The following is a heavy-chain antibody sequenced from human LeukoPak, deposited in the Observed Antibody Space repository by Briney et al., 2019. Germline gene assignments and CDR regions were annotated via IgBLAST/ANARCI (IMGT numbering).Heavy chain of an antibody. CDR1: GYTFTGYY. D-gene: IGHD1-1*01. Sequence: ASVKVSCKASGYTFTGYYMHWVRQAPGQGLEWMGWINPNSGGTNYAQKFQGWVTMTRDTSISTAYMELSRLRSDDTAVYYCARAGVGTTGPTDLFYYYGMDVWGKGTTVTVSS. V-gene: IGHV1-2*04. CDR3: ARAGVGTTGPTDLFYYYGMDV. CDR2: INPNSGGT. J-gene: IGHJ6*04.